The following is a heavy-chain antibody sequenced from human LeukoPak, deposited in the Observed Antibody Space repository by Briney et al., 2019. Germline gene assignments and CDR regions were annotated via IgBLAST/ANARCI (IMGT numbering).Heavy chain of an antibody. D-gene: IGHD5-12*01. V-gene: IGHV1-2*02. CDR1: GYTFTGYY. J-gene: IGHJ4*02. CDR2: INPNSGDT. Sequence: GASVKVSCKASGYTFTGYYMHWVRQAPGHGLEWMGWINPNSGDTNYAQKFQGRVTMTRDTSIRAAYMELSGLRSDDTAVYYCAKNPYEFYFDYWGQGTLVTVSS. CDR3: AKNPYEFYFDY.